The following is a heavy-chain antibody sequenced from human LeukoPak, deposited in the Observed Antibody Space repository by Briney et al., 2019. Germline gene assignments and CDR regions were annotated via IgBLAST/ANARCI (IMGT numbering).Heavy chain of an antibody. Sequence: GRSLRLSCAASGFTFDDYAMHWVRQAPGKGLEWVSGISWNSGSIGYADSVKGRFTISRDNAKNSLYLQMNSLRAEDTALYYCAKGRLGGSYYFDYWGQGTLVTVSS. D-gene: IGHD3-16*01. CDR2: ISWNSGSI. CDR1: GFTFDDYA. J-gene: IGHJ4*02. V-gene: IGHV3-9*01. CDR3: AKGRLGGSYYFDY.